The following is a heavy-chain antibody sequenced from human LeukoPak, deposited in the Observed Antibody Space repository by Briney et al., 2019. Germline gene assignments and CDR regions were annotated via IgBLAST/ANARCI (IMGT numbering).Heavy chain of an antibody. CDR3: ARVYYGTGRPTGY. CDR2: IIPIFGTA. J-gene: IGHJ4*02. D-gene: IGHD3-10*01. Sequence: AVKVSCKASGGTFSSYAISWVRQAPGQGLEWMGRIIPIFGTANYAQKFQGRVTITTDESTSTAYMELSSLRSEDTAVYYCARVYYGTGRPTGYWGQGTLVTVSS. V-gene: IGHV1-69*05. CDR1: GGTFSSYA.